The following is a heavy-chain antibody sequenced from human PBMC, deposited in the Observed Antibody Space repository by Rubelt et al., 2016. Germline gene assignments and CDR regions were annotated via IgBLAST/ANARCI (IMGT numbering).Heavy chain of an antibody. CDR3: ARHSHNCSSTSCGLNWFDP. V-gene: IGHV4-34*01. Sequence: QVQLQQWGAGLLKPSETLSLTCAVYGGSFSGYYWSWIRQPPGKGLEWIEEINHSGSTNYNPSLKSRVTRSVDTSKNQFSLKLSSVTAADTAVYYCARHSHNCSSTSCGLNWFDPWGQGTLVTVSS. D-gene: IGHD2-2*01. CDR2: INHSGST. J-gene: IGHJ5*02. CDR1: GGSFSGYY.